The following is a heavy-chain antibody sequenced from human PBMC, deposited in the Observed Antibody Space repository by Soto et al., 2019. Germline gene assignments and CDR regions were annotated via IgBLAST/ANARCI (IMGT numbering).Heavy chain of an antibody. D-gene: IGHD1-1*01. V-gene: IGHV5-51*01. CDR3: ARYGRATTATRFWFDP. J-gene: IGHJ5*02. CDR1: GYSFTTYW. CDR2: IYPGDSDT. Sequence: PGESLKISCKGSGYSFTTYWIAWVRQMPGKGLEWMGMIYPGDSDTRYSPSFQGQVTISADKSISTAYLQWSSLKASDTAMYYCARYGRATTATRFWFDPWGQGTLVTVSS.